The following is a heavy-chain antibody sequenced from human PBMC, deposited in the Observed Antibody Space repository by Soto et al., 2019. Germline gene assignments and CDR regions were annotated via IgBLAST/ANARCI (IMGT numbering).Heavy chain of an antibody. CDR1: GGSVSSGSYY. J-gene: IGHJ4*02. Sequence: SETQSLTCTVSGGSVSSGSYYWSWIRQPPGKGLEWIGYIYYSGSTNYNPSLKSRVTISVDTSKNQFSLKLSSVTAADTAVYYCARVGDYSKGGDYWGQGTLVTVSS. CDR2: IYYSGST. V-gene: IGHV4-61*01. CDR3: ARVGDYSKGGDY. D-gene: IGHD4-4*01.